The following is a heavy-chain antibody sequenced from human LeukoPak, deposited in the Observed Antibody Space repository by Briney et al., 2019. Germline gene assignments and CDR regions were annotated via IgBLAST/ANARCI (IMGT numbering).Heavy chain of an antibody. D-gene: IGHD2-2*01. J-gene: IGHJ4*02. CDR1: GFTLSMDW. Sequence: GGSLRLSCAATGFTLSMDWMHWVRQAPGKGLVWVSAIDPSSTYIYYADSVKGRFTISRDNAKNSLYLQMNSLRAEDTAVYYCARESSVVREFDYWGQGTLVTVSS. CDR2: IDPSSTYI. CDR3: ARESSVVREFDY. V-gene: IGHV3-21*01.